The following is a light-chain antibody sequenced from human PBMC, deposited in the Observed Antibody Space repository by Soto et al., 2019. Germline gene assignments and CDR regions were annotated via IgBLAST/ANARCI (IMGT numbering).Light chain of an antibody. CDR1: QSVSDN. J-gene: IGKJ4*02. Sequence: HSPASLYMCRGERAKLSYRASQSVSDNLAWYQQKPGQAPRLLIYGASTRATGFPTRITGSVSGTELHPSCSSLQSEDVLVYYCQHYTSRPRAFGVGTKVDIK. CDR3: QHYTSRPRA. V-gene: IGKV3D-15*01. CDR2: GAS.